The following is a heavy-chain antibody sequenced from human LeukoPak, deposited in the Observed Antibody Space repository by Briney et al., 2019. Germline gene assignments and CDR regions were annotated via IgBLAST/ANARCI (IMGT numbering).Heavy chain of an antibody. J-gene: IGHJ5*02. V-gene: IGHV1-69*05. CDR2: IIPMFGTT. CDR1: GDTFDSYN. Sequence: SVKVSCKSSGDTFDSYNINRVRQAPGQGLEWMGRIIPMFGTTDFAQKFQGRITITTDESTSTGYMELTSLTSEDTAVYYCARDSYIKDCSGGRCRFDLWGQGTLVTVSS. D-gene: IGHD2-15*01. CDR3: ARDSYIKDCSGGRCRFDL.